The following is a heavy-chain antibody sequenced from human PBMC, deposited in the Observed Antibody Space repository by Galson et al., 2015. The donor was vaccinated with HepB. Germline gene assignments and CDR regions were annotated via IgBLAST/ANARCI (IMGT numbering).Heavy chain of an antibody. V-gene: IGHV3-48*01. D-gene: IGHD6-25*01. CDR3: AAATSFVRFDP. Sequence: SLRLSCAASGLTFSSYTMNWVRQAPGKGLEWVSYISSRTNSTYYADSVKGRFTISRDNANNSLFLQMNSLRAEDTAVYYCAAATSFVRFDPWGQGALVTVSS. CDR1: GLTFSSYT. J-gene: IGHJ5*02. CDR2: ISSRTNST.